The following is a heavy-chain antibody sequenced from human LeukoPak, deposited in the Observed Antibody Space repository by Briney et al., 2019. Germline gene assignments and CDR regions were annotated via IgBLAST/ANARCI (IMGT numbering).Heavy chain of an antibody. Sequence: GRSLRLSCAASGFTFSSYSMNWVRQAPGKGLEWVSSISSSDTYIYHADSVKGRFTISRDNAKNSLYLQMNSLRVEDTAVYYCASPEWLPDSIDIWGQGTMVTVSS. V-gene: IGHV3-21*01. CDR3: ASPEWLPDSIDI. J-gene: IGHJ3*02. D-gene: IGHD3-3*01. CDR2: ISSSDTYI. CDR1: GFTFSSYS.